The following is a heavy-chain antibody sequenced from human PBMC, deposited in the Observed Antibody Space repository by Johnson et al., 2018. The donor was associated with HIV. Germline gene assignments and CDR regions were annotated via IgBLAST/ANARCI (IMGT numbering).Heavy chain of an antibody. J-gene: IGHJ3*02. CDR2: ISGRGGST. D-gene: IGHD4-23*01. CDR3: AKSPGKDHGGNSGAFHI. CDR1: GFTFSSYA. V-gene: IGHV3-23*04. Sequence: EQLVESGGGLIQPGGSLRLSCEASGFTFSSYAMNWVRQAPGKGLEWVSAISGRGGSTYYADSVKGRFTISRDNSKNTLYLQMSSLRAEDTAVYYCAKSPGKDHGGNSGAFHIWGQGTMVTVSS.